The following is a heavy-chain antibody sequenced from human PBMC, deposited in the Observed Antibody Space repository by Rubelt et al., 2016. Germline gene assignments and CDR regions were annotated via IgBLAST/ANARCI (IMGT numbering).Heavy chain of an antibody. CDR3: ATEQDSTWYSGMTH. Sequence: QVQLVQSGAEVKKPGASVKVSCKASGYNLKSYGISWVRQAPGQGLEWMGWSRVFNGITFFSKGFHVSVTMTSSTSPGTAYIGLRGLRSDDTAVYFFATEQDSTWYSGMTHWGKGTLITVSS. D-gene: IGHD6-13*01. J-gene: IGHJ1*01. V-gene: IGHV1-18*01. CDR2: SRVFNGIT. CDR1: GYNLKSYG.